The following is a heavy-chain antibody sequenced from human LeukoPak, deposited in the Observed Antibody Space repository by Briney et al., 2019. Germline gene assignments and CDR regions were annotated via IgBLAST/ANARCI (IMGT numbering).Heavy chain of an antibody. J-gene: IGHJ4*02. CDR2: ISSSSSYI. Sequence: GGSLRLSCAAAGFTFSSYSMNWVRQAPGKGLDWVSSISSSSSYIYYPDSVKGRFTISRDNAKNSLYLQMNSLRAEDTAVYYCAREEPYYYGSGSRIDYWGQGTLVTVSS. V-gene: IGHV3-21*01. CDR1: GFTFSSYS. D-gene: IGHD3-10*01. CDR3: AREEPYYYGSGSRIDY.